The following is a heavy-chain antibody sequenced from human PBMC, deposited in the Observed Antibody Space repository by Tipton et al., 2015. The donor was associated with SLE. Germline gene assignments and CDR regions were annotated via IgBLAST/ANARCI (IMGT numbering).Heavy chain of an antibody. CDR1: GGSISSYY. Sequence: TLSLTCTVSGGSISSYYRSWIRQPPGKGLEWIGYIYTSGSTNYNPSLKSRVTISVDTSKNQFSLKLSSVTAADTAVYYCARGQGSYYDILTGGAFDIWGQGTMVTVSS. V-gene: IGHV4-4*09. CDR2: IYTSGST. J-gene: IGHJ3*02. D-gene: IGHD3-9*01. CDR3: ARGQGSYYDILTGGAFDI.